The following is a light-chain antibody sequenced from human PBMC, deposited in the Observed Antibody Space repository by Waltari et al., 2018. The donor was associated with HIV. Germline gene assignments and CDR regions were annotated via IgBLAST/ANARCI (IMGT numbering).Light chain of an antibody. V-gene: IGKV1-5*03. CDR1: RSISNW. CDR3: QQYESYST. J-gene: IGKJ1*01. Sequence: DIQMTQSPSTLSASIGDRVTITCRASRSISNWLAWYQQKPGKAPKVIIYKASNLESGVQSRFSGSGSGTEFTLTISSLQPDDFATYYCQQYESYSTFGQGTKVEIK. CDR2: KAS.